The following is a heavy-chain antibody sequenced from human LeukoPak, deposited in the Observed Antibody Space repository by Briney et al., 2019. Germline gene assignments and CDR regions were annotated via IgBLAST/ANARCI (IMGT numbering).Heavy chain of an antibody. Sequence: ASVKVSCKASGYTFNDYYMHWVRQAPGQGLEWMGWISAYKGNTNYAQKFQGRVTMTTDTSTSTAYMELRSLRSDDTAVYYCARDLDGSGSYYTDYWGQGTLVTVSS. CDR3: ARDLDGSGSYYTDY. J-gene: IGHJ4*02. V-gene: IGHV1-18*04. CDR2: ISAYKGNT. D-gene: IGHD3-10*01. CDR1: GYTFNDYY.